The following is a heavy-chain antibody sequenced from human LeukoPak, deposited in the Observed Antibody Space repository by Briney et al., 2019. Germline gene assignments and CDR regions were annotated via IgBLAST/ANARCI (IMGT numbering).Heavy chain of an antibody. D-gene: IGHD2-8*01. CDR2: INPNSGGT. J-gene: IGHJ2*01. Sequence: ASVKVSCKASGYTFTGYYMHWVRQAPGQGLEWMGWINPNSGGTNYAQKFQGRVTMTRDTSISTAYMELSRLRSDDTAVYYCARVLGYCTNGVCLDWYFDLWGRGTLVTVSS. CDR3: ARVLGYCTNGVCLDWYFDL. CDR1: GYTFTGYY. V-gene: IGHV1-2*02.